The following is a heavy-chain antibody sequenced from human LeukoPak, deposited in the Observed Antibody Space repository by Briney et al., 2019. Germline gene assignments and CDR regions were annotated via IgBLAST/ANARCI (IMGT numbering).Heavy chain of an antibody. D-gene: IGHD4-23*01. V-gene: IGHV4-39*07. CDR3: ARDDGGNTHAFDI. CDR2: IYYRGNT. Sequence: GSLRLSCAASGFTVRSSYMSWVRQAPGKGLEWIGSIYYRGNTYYNPSLKSRVTISVDRSKNQFSLRLNSVTAADTAVYYCARDDGGNTHAFDIWGQGTMVTVSS. J-gene: IGHJ3*02. CDR1: GFTVRSSY.